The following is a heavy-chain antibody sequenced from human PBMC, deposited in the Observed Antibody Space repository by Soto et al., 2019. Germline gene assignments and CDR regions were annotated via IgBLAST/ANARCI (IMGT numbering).Heavy chain of an antibody. CDR1: GYTFHTHW. D-gene: IGHD5-18*01. Sequence: EGQLVPSGAEVKKPGESLKISCKGSGYTFHTHWIGWVRQMPGKGLEWMGIIYPDDSDTRYSPSFEGQVTISADKSTRTAYLQLSSLKSADTAMYYCTRRGHSYGHSSSWFDPWGQGTLVTVSS. J-gene: IGHJ5*02. CDR3: TRRGHSYGHSSSWFDP. CDR2: IYPDDSDT. V-gene: IGHV5-51*01.